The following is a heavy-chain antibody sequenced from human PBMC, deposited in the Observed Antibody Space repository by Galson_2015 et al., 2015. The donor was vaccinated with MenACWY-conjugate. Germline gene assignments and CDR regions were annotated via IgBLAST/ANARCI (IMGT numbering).Heavy chain of an antibody. J-gene: IGHJ6*02. CDR1: GFTFSNAW. CDR2: IKDKSDGGTT. V-gene: IGHV3-15*01. CDR3: TAGRVDPNYYYYSGMDV. D-gene: IGHD1-14*01. Sequence: SLRLSCAASGFTFSNAWMTWVRQAPGKGLEWVGRIKDKSDGGTTDYAAPVKGRFTISRDDSKSTLYLQMNTLKTEDTAVYHCTAGRVDPNYYYYSGMDVWGQGTPVPVSS.